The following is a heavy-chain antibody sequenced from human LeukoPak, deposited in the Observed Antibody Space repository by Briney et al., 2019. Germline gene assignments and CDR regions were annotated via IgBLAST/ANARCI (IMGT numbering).Heavy chain of an antibody. D-gene: IGHD6-13*01. Sequence: GSLRLSCAASGFTFSDYYMSWIRQPPGKGLEWIGYIYYSGSTNYNPSLKSRVTISVDTSKNQFSLKLSSVTAADTAVYYCARADSSSSFWFDPWGQGTLVTVSS. CDR3: ARADSSSSFWFDP. J-gene: IGHJ5*02. CDR2: IYYSGST. CDR1: GFTFSDYY. V-gene: IGHV4-59*01.